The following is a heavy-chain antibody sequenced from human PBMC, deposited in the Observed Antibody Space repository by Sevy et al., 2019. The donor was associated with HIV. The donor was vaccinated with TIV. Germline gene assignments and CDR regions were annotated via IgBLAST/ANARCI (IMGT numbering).Heavy chain of an antibody. Sequence: GGSLRLSCAASGFTFSSYAMHWVRQAPGKGLEWVAVISYDGSNKYYADSVKGRFTISRDNSKNTLYLQMNSLRAEDTAVYYCARDVAQGRGADAFDIWGQGTMVTVSS. CDR1: GFTFSSYA. D-gene: IGHD2-21*01. CDR3: ARDVAQGRGADAFDI. CDR2: ISYDGSNK. V-gene: IGHV3-30-3*01. J-gene: IGHJ3*02.